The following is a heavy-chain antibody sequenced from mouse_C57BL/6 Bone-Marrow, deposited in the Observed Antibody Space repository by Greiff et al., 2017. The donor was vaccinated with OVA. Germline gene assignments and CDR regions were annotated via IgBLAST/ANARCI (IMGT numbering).Heavy chain of an antibody. D-gene: IGHD1-1*01. CDR3: TRDPGYYYAFAY. CDR2: ISSGGDYI. V-gene: IGHV5-9-1*02. Sequence: EVHLVESGEGLVKPGGSLKLSCAASGFTFSSYAMSWVRQTPEKRLEWVAYISSGGDYIYYADTVKGRFTISRDNARNTLYLQMSSLKSEDTAMYYCTRDPGYYYAFAYWGQGTLVTVSA. CDR1: GFTFSSYA. J-gene: IGHJ3*01.